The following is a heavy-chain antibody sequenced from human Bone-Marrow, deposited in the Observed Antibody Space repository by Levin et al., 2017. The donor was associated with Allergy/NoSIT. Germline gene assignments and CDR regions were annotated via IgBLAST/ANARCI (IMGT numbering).Heavy chain of an antibody. CDR1: GFNFNNHA. J-gene: IGHJ4*02. CDR2: IWFDGSHE. Sequence: GGSLRLSCVASGFNFNNHAMHWVRQVPGLGLEWVAVIWFDGSHENYTDSARGRFTISRDNSQNTLYLEMTSLRVEDTAVYYCARDYGSFPFDYWGQGARVTVSS. CDR3: ARDYGSFPFDY. D-gene: IGHD4-17*01. V-gene: IGHV3-33*01.